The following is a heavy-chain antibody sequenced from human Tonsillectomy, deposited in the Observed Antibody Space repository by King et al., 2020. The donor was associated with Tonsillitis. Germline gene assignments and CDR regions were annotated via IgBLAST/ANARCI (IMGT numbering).Heavy chain of an antibody. J-gene: IGHJ4*02. CDR1: GFTFSTYN. D-gene: IGHD2-21*01. CDR2: IGSGSNVF. Sequence: VQLVESGGGLLQTGGSLRLSCAASGFTFSTYNMNWVRQAPGKGLEWIAYIGSGSNVFYYADSVKGRFTISRDNAKNSLYLQMHSLRAEDTAVYYCAKEFPNTGASAPDYWGQGTLVTVSS. CDR3: AKEFPNTGASAPDY. V-gene: IGHV3-48*01.